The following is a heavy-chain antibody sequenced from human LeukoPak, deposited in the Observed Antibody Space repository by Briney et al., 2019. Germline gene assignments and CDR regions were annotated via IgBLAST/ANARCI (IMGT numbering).Heavy chain of an antibody. J-gene: IGHJ3*02. Sequence: PGGSLRLSCAASGFTFSSYAMSWVRQAPGKGLEWVSAISGSGGSTYYADSVKGRFTISRDNSKNTLYLQMNSLRAEDTAVYYCARDPPRGPRSQGAFDIWGQGTMVTVSS. D-gene: IGHD6-6*01. V-gene: IGHV3-23*01. CDR1: GFTFSSYA. CDR3: ARDPPRGPRSQGAFDI. CDR2: ISGSGGST.